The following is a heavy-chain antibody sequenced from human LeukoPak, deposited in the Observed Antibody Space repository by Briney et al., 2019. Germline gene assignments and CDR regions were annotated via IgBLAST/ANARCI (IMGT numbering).Heavy chain of an antibody. CDR1: GGSISSYY. CDR3: ARGLGFCSSTSCRALDY. V-gene: IGHV4-30-4*08. Sequence: SETLSLTCTVSGGSISSYYWSWIRQPPGRGLEWIGYIYYSGSTYYNPSLKSRVTISVDTSKNQFSLKLSSVTAADTAVYYCARGLGFCSSTSCRALDYWGQGTLVTVSS. CDR2: IYYSGST. J-gene: IGHJ4*02. D-gene: IGHD2-2*01.